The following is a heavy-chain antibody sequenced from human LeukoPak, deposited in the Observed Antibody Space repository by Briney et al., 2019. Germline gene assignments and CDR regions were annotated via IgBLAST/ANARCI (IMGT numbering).Heavy chain of an antibody. CDR3: ARARYYYGSGSAHAFDI. Sequence: SETLSLTCAVYGGSFSGYYWSWIRQPAGKGLEWIGRIYTSGSTNYNPSLKSRVTMSVDTSKNQFSLKLSSVTAADTAVYYCARARYYYGSGSAHAFDIWGQGTMVTVSS. CDR2: IYTSGST. CDR1: GGSFSGYY. V-gene: IGHV4-59*10. D-gene: IGHD3-10*01. J-gene: IGHJ3*02.